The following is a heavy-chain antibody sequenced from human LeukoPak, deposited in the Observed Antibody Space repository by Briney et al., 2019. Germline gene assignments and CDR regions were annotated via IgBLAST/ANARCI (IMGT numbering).Heavy chain of an antibody. Sequence: PGGSLRLSCAASGFIFSDYYMSWIRQAPGKGLEWLSFISSGGSTIYYADSVKGRFTISRDNAQNSLYLQMNSLRAEDTAVYYCAELGITMIGGVWGKGTTVTISS. D-gene: IGHD3-10*02. CDR3: AELGITMIGGV. V-gene: IGHV3-11*04. CDR2: ISSGGSTI. J-gene: IGHJ6*04. CDR1: GFIFSDYY.